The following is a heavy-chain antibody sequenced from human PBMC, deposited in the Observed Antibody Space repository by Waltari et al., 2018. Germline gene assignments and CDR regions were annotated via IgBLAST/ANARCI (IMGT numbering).Heavy chain of an antibody. CDR3: TRHNYYGSGSYYFDY. V-gene: IGHV3-53*01. CDR2: IFGGVNT. D-gene: IGHD3-10*01. CDR1: GFTGSPKY. Sequence: EVQLVESGGGLIQPGGSLRLSCAASGFTGSPKYRSWVRQAPGKGLEWVSVIFGGVNTYYADSVKGRFTISRDNSENTLSLQMNSLRADDTAVYYCTRHNYYGSGSYYFDYWGQGTLVTVSS. J-gene: IGHJ4*02.